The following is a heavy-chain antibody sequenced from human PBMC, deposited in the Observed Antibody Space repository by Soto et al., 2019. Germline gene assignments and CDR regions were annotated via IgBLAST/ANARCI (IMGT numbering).Heavy chain of an antibody. CDR2: ISGSGGST. V-gene: IGHV3-23*01. CDR3: ANGPLRYFDWLDSDY. CDR1: GFTFSSYA. J-gene: IGHJ4*02. Sequence: PGGSLRLSCAASGFTFSSYAMSWVRQAPGKGLEWVSAISGSGGSTYYADSVKGRFTISRDNSKNTLYLQMNSLRAEDTAVYYCANGPLRYFDWLDSDYWGQGTLVTVSS. D-gene: IGHD3-9*01.